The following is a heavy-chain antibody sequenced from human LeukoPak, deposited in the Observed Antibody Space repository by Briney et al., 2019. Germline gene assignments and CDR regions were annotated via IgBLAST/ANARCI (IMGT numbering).Heavy chain of an antibody. V-gene: IGHV3-23*01. CDR1: GFTFSSYV. Sequence: PGGSLRLSCAASGFTFSSYVMSWVRRAPGKGLEWVSDISGGGGSTYYADSVKGRFTISRDMSKSTLYLQMNSLGAEDTAVYFCAKASSSTTCRHFDYWGQGTLVTVSS. D-gene: IGHD2/OR15-2a*01. CDR3: AKASSSTTCRHFDY. J-gene: IGHJ4*02. CDR2: ISGGGGST.